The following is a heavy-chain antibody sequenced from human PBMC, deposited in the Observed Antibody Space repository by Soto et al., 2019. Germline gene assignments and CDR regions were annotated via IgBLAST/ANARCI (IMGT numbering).Heavy chain of an antibody. CDR1: GGTFSSYA. CDR2: IIPIFGTA. D-gene: IGHD1-26*01. J-gene: IGHJ4*02. CDR3: ASSHSHYHANRLPTYYFDY. Sequence: QVQLVQSGAEVKKPGSSVKVSCKASGGTFSSYAISWVRQAPGQGLEWMGGIIPIFGTANYAQKFQGRVTIPADESTSTAYMELSSLRSEDTAVYYCASSHSHYHANRLPTYYFDYWGQGTLVTVSS. V-gene: IGHV1-69*01.